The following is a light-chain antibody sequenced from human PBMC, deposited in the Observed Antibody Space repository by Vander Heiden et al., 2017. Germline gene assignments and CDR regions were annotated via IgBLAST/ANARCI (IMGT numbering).Light chain of an antibody. CDR3: QVRDSSTNWV. CDR2: DDD. CDR1: DIGSRH. V-gene: IGLV3-9*01. J-gene: IGLJ3*02. Sequence: SYEPTHSLSLSVALGQTATITCEGHDIGSRHVHWYQRKPGQAPVLVIYDDDYRPSGIPERFSGSNSGNTATLTISRAQAGDEADYFCQVRDSSTNWVFGGGTKMTVL.